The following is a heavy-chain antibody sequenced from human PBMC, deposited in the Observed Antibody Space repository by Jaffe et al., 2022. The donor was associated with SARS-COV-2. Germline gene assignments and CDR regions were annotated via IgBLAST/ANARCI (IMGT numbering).Heavy chain of an antibody. V-gene: IGHV3-30*04. D-gene: IGHD3-10*01. Sequence: QVQLVESGGGVVQPGRSLRLSCAASGFTFSSYAMHWVRQAPGKGLEWVAVISYDGSNKYYADSVKGRFTISRDNSKNTLYLQMNSLRAEDTAVYYCARDGNYYGSGPADVWGKGTTVTVSS. CDR2: ISYDGSNK. CDR1: GFTFSSYA. J-gene: IGHJ6*04. CDR3: ARDGNYYGSGPADV.